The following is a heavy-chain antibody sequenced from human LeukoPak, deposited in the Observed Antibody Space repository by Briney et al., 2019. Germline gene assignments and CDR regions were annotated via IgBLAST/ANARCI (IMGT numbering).Heavy chain of an antibody. Sequence: GGSLRLSCAASGFTFSSYAMSWVRQAPGKGLEWVSAISGSGGSTYYADSVKGRFTISRDNSKNTLYLQMNSLRAEDTAVYYCAKVGLYYGSGSYYNWFGPWGQGTLVTVSS. J-gene: IGHJ5*02. V-gene: IGHV3-23*01. CDR1: GFTFSSYA. CDR2: ISGSGGST. D-gene: IGHD3-10*01. CDR3: AKVGLYYGSGSYYNWFGP.